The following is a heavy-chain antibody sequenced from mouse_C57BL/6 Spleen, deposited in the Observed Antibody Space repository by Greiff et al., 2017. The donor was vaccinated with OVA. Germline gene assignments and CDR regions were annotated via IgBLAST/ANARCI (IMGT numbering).Heavy chain of an antibody. J-gene: IGHJ4*01. CDR1: GFSLTSYG. CDR2: IWSDGST. CDR3: ARHRLQDYYAMDY. D-gene: IGHD3-2*02. Sequence: EHLKYSCPGLVAPSQSLSITCTVSGFSLTSYGVHWVRQPPGKGLEWLVVIWSDGSTTYNSALKSRLSISKDNSKSQVFLKMNSLQTDDTAMYYCARHRLQDYYAMDYWGQGTSVTVSS. V-gene: IGHV2-6-1*01.